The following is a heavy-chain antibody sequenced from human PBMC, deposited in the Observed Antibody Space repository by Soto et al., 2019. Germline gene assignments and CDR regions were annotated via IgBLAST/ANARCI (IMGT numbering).Heavy chain of an antibody. Sequence: EVQLLESGGGLVQPGGSLRLSCAASGFTFSSYAMSWVRQAPGKGLELVSAISGSGGSTYYADSVKGRFTISRDNSKNTLYLQMNSLSTTDTAVYYCAKHLYSSGWYLLGYWGQGTLVTFSS. D-gene: IGHD6-19*01. CDR2: ISGSGGST. CDR3: AKHLYSSGWYLLGY. J-gene: IGHJ4*02. V-gene: IGHV3-23*01. CDR1: GFTFSSYA.